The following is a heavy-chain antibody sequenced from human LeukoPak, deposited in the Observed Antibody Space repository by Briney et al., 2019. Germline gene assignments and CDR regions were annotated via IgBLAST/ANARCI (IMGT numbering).Heavy chain of an antibody. Sequence: SETLSLTCTVSGGSISSCYWSWIRQPPGKGLEWVGYFSYSGGTSYNPSLKRRVTISVDTSKNQFSLRLSSVAAADTAVYYCARNRIVGANYYFDYWGQGTLVTVSS. V-gene: IGHV4-59*01. CDR1: GGSISSCY. J-gene: IGHJ4*02. CDR3: ARNRIVGANYYFDY. D-gene: IGHD1-26*01. CDR2: FSYSGGT.